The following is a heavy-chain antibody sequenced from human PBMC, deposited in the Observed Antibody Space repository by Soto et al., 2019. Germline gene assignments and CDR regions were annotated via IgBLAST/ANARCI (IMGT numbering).Heavy chain of an antibody. CDR2: INQHGDNT. J-gene: IGHJ4*02. CDR3: ARYCRGNCRYYFDY. V-gene: IGHV3-7*01. D-gene: IGHD2-21*01. CDR1: GSNFISSV. Sequence: PGRSMRCSGVACGSNFISSVMGWLRQAPGKELESVSNINQHGDNTYSVDSVKGRFTISRHNAHYSQYLQMSSLRVEDTAVYYCARYCRGNCRYYFDYWGQGTLLTVSS.